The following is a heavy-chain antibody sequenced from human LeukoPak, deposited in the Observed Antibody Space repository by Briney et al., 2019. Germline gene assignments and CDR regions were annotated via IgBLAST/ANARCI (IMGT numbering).Heavy chain of an antibody. CDR2: IRYDGSNK. Sequence: GGSLRLSCAASGFTFSSYSMHWVRQAPGKGLEWVAFIRYDGSNKYYADSVKGRFTISRDNSKNTLYLQMNSLRAEDTGVYYCARNCGGDCWGSAGNAFDIWGQGTMVTVSS. CDR1: GFTFSSYS. V-gene: IGHV3-30*02. J-gene: IGHJ3*02. D-gene: IGHD2-21*01. CDR3: ARNCGGDCWGSAGNAFDI.